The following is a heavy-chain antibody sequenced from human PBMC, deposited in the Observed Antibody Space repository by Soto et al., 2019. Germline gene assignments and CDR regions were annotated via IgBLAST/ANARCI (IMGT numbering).Heavy chain of an antibody. CDR3: ARDRLYYYDSSGAPHDAFDI. CDR2: INPNSGGT. Sequence: ASVKVSCKASGYTFTGYYMHWVRQAPGQGLEWMGWINPNSGGTNYAQKFQGWVTMTRDTSISTAYMELSRLRSDDTAVYYCARDRLYYYDSSGAPHDAFDIRGQGTMVTVSS. J-gene: IGHJ3*02. CDR1: GYTFTGYY. D-gene: IGHD3-22*01. V-gene: IGHV1-2*04.